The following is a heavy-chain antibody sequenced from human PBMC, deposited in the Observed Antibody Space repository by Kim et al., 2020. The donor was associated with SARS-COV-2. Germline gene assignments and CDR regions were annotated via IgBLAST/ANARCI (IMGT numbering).Heavy chain of an antibody. Sequence: GGTHYNPTRKSRVTISVDTSKNQVSLKVSSVTAADTAVYYCARERRGLDYWGQGTLVTVSS. CDR2: GGT. D-gene: IGHD3-10*01. J-gene: IGHJ4*02. V-gene: IGHV4-34*01. CDR3: ARERRGLDY.